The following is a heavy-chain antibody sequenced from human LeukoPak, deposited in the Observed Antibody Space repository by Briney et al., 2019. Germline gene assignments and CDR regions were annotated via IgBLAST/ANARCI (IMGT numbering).Heavy chain of an antibody. CDR1: GGSISSYY. D-gene: IGHD6-19*01. V-gene: IGHV4-59*01. J-gene: IGHJ5*02. Sequence: PSETLSLTCTVSGGSISSYYWSWIRQSPGKGLEWIGYIYYSGSTNYNPSLKSRVTISVDTSKNQFSLKLSSVTAADTALYYCARASSGWYNWFDPWGQGTLDTVSS. CDR3: ARASSGWYNWFDP. CDR2: IYYSGST.